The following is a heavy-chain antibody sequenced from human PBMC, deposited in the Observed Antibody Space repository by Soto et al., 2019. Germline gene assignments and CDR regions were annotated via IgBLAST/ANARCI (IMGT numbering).Heavy chain of an antibody. J-gene: IGHJ5*02. V-gene: IGHV3-66*01. D-gene: IGHD3-10*01. Sequence: GGSLRLSCAASGFTVSSNYMSWVRQAPGKGLEWVSVIFSGGSTYYADSVKGRFTISRDNSKNTLYLQMNSLRAEDTAVYYCARVASGPPGFDPWGQGTLVTVSS. CDR1: GFTVSSNY. CDR3: ARVASGPPGFDP. CDR2: IFSGGST.